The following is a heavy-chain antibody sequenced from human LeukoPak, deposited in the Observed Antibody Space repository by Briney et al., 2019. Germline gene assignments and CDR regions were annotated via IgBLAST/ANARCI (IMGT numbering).Heavy chain of an antibody. CDR3: ARGAIRGGGWFDP. CDR1: GFTFSDYT. V-gene: IGHV3-21*01. Sequence: SGGSLRLFCAASGFTFSDYTMNWVRQAQGKGLEWVSSIISRSGDIYYADSVKGRFTVSRDNAKSSLYLQMNSLRAEDTAVYYCARGAIRGGGWFDPWGQGTLVTVSS. D-gene: IGHD3-10*01. J-gene: IGHJ5*02. CDR2: IISRSGDI.